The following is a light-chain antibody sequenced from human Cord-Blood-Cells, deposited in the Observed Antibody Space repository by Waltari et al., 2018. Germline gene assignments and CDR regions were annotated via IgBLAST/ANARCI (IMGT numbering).Light chain of an antibody. J-gene: IGKJ1*01. CDR1: HSLVYSDGNTY. Sequence: DVVLTQSPLSLPVTLGQPASISCRSSHSLVYSDGNTYLNWFQQRPDQSPRRLIYKVSNRDSGVPDRFSGSGSGTDFTLKISRVEAEDVGVYYCMQGTHWPPWTFGQGTKVEIK. CDR2: KVS. CDR3: MQGTHWPPWT. V-gene: IGKV2-30*01.